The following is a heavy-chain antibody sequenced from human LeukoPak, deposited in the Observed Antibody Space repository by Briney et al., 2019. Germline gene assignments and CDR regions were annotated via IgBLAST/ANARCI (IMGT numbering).Heavy chain of an antibody. CDR3: ARIPQWELFTSYTDLFDY. Sequence: SETLSLTCTVSGGSISSSSYHWGWIRQPPGKGLEWIGEINHSGSTNYNPSLKSRVTISVDTSKNQFSLKLSSVTAADTAVYYCARIPQWELFTSYTDLFDYWGQGTLVTVSS. D-gene: IGHD1-26*01. CDR1: GGSISSSSYH. J-gene: IGHJ4*02. V-gene: IGHV4-39*07. CDR2: INHSGST.